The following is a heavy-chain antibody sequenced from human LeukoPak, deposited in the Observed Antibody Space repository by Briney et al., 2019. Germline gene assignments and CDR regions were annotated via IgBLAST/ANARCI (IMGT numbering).Heavy chain of an antibody. CDR2: IYYSGST. CDR3: ARQQIVGANPYYFDY. V-gene: IGHV4-39*01. J-gene: IGHJ4*02. CDR1: GGSISSSSYY. Sequence: SETLSLTCTVSGGSISSSSYYWGWIRQPPGKGLEWIGSIYYSGSTYYNPSLKSRVTISVDTSKNQFSLKLSSVTAADTAVYYCARQQIVGANPYYFDYWGQGTLVTVSS. D-gene: IGHD1-26*01.